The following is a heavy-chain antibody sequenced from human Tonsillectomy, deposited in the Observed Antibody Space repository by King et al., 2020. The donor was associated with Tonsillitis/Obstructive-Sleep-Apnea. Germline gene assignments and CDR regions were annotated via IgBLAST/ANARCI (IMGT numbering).Heavy chain of an antibody. J-gene: IGHJ6*03. CDR3: ARWKDHDFWSGKGYYYYMDV. D-gene: IGHD3-3*01. CDR1: GFTFSTYS. Sequence: VQLVESGGGLVKPGGSLRLSCAASGFTFSTYSMNWVRQAPGKGLEWVSSISISSRYIYYADSVKGRFTVSRDNAKNSLYLQLNSLRAEDTAVYYCARWKDHDFWSGKGYYYYMDVRGKGTTVTVSS. CDR2: ISISSRYI. V-gene: IGHV3-21*01.